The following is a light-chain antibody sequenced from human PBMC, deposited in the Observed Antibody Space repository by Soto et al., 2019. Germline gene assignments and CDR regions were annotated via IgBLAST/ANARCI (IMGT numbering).Light chain of an antibody. J-gene: IGKJ4*01. V-gene: IGKV3-11*01. CDR3: QQRRVWPLT. Sequence: EMVLTPSPVTLSLSPGERATLSCRASQSVSSNLAWYQQKPGQAPRLLIYDASNRATGIPARFSGSGSGTDFTLTISSLEPEDFAVYYCQQRRVWPLTFGGGTKVEIK. CDR1: QSVSSN. CDR2: DAS.